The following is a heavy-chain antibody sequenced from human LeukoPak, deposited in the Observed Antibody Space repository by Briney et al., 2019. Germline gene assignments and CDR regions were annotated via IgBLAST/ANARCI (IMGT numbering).Heavy chain of an antibody. CDR2: IIPIFGTA. CDR1: GGTFSSYA. V-gene: IGHV1-69*05. Sequence: PVKVSCKASGGTFSSYAISWVRQAPGQGLEWMGGIIPIFGTANYAQKFQGRVTITTDGSTSTAYMELSSLRSEDTAVYYCAGSAGYSSGWAQRFDYWGQGTLVTVSS. CDR3: AGSAGYSSGWAQRFDY. D-gene: IGHD6-19*01. J-gene: IGHJ4*02.